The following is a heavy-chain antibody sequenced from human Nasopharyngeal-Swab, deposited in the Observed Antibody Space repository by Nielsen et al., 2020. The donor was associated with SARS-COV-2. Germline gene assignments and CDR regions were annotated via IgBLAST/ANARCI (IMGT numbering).Heavy chain of an antibody. CDR1: GFTYW. CDR2: IGQDGGGK. Sequence: GESLKISCAASGFTYWMNWVRQAPGKGLEWVGNIGQDGGGKKYVDSVKGRFTISRDNSQNTLYLQMNSLRAEDTAVYYCARGGNYYDSSGYVYYYHGMDVWGQGTTVTVSS. V-gene: IGHV3-7*01. D-gene: IGHD3-22*01. CDR3: ARGGNYYDSSGYVYYYHGMDV. J-gene: IGHJ6*02.